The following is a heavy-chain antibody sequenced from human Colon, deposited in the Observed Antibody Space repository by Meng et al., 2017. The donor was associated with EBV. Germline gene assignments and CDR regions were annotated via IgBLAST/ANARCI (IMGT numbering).Heavy chain of an antibody. J-gene: IGHJ4*02. CDR3: ARHTFSGNPGGIDS. CDR1: GGPISRTGTC. Sequence: ERWESGLGLVKPSETLSLTCTVCGGPISRTGTCGGWIRQPPGKGLEWIGSQCHADDTYYNPSLMGRVTISVDTSKNQVSLKLTSVTAADTSIYYCARHTFSGNPGGIDSWGQGILVTVSS. CDR2: QCHADDT. V-gene: IGHV4-39*01. D-gene: IGHD4-23*01.